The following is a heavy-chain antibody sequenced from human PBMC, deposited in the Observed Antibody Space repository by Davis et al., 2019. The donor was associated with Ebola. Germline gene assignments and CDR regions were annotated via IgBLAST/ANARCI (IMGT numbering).Heavy chain of an antibody. Sequence: ASVKVSCKASGGTFSSYAISWVRQAPGQGLEWMGWISAYNGNTNYAQKLQGRVTMTTDTSTSTAYMELRSLRSDDTAVYYCAREGYCSSTSCYSQYYYYYYGMDVWGQGTTVTVSS. CDR2: ISAYNGNT. D-gene: IGHD2-2*02. J-gene: IGHJ6*02. CDR3: AREGYCSSTSCYSQYYYYYYGMDV. V-gene: IGHV1-18*01. CDR1: GGTFSSYA.